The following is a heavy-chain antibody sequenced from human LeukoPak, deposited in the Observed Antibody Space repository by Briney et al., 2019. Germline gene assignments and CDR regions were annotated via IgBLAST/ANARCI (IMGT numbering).Heavy chain of an antibody. Sequence: ASETLSLTCAVYGGSFSGYYWSWIRQPPGKGLEWIGEINHSGSTNYNPSLKSRVTISVDTSKNQFSLKLSSVTAADTAVYYCARSWSGYVRGYFDYWGQGTLVTVSS. J-gene: IGHJ4*02. CDR2: INHSGST. D-gene: IGHD3-3*01. CDR3: ARSWSGYVRGYFDY. CDR1: GGSFSGYY. V-gene: IGHV4-34*01.